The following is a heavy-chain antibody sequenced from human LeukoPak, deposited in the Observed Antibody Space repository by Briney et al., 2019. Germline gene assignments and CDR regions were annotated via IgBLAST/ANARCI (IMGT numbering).Heavy chain of an antibody. V-gene: IGHV3-15*01. D-gene: IGHD3-10*01. CDR3: TTDAYYYGPMYYYYMDV. Sequence: PGGSLRLSCAASGFTFSNAWMSWVRQAPGKGLEWVGRIKSKTDGGTTDYAAPVKGRFTISRDDSKNTLYLQMNSLITEDTAVYYCTTDAYYYGPMYYYYMDVWGKGTTVTVSS. CDR2: IKSKTDGGTT. J-gene: IGHJ6*03. CDR1: GFTFSNAW.